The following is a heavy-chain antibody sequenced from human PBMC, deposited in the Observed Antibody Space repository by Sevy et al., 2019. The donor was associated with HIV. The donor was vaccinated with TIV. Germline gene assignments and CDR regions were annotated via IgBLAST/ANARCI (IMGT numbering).Heavy chain of an antibody. V-gene: IGHV3-64D*06. CDR3: VKDGGVRGVMRSAAFDI. J-gene: IGHJ3*02. Sequence: GGSLGLSCSASGFTFSSYAMHWVRQAPGKGLEYVSAISSNGGSTYYADSVKGRFTISRDNSKNTLYLQMSSLRAEDTAVYYCVKDGGVRGVMRSAAFDIWGQGTMVTVSS. CDR1: GFTFSSYA. CDR2: ISSNGGST. D-gene: IGHD3-10*01.